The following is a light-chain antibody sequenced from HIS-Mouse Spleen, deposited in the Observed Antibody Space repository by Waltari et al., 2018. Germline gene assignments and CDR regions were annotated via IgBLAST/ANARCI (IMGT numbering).Light chain of an antibody. J-gene: IGKJ3*01. V-gene: IGKV3-20*01. CDR2: GAS. CDR3: QQYGSSPFT. Sequence: EIVLTQSPGTLSLSPGERATLSCRASQSVSSSYLAWYQQKPGQAPRLLIYGASSRATCIPDRFSGSGSWTDVTLTISRLEPEDFAVYYCQQYGSSPFTFGPGTKVDIK. CDR1: QSVSSSY.